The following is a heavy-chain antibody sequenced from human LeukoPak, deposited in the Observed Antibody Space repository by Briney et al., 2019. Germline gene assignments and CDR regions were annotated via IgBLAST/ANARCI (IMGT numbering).Heavy chain of an antibody. J-gene: IGHJ3*02. CDR2: IKQDGSDT. CDR3: ARDLPDVLTGYSDNAFVT. Sequence: GGSLRLSCAVSGLHFTTYWMTWVRQAPGKGLEWVGNIKQDGSDTNYVDSVKGRFTISRDNAKRLLFLQMNSLRDEDTAVYYCARDLPDVLTGYSDNAFVTWGQGTMVTVSS. V-gene: IGHV3-7*03. CDR1: GLHFTTYW. D-gene: IGHD3-9*01.